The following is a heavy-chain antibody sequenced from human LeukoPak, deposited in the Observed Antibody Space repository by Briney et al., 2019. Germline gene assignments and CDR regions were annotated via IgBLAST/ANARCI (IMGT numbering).Heavy chain of an antibody. J-gene: IGHJ4*02. CDR3: ARGMIQLWH. D-gene: IGHD5-18*01. CDR2: IYSGGST. CDR1: GFTVSSNH. Sequence: QSGGSLRLPCAASGFTVSSNHMSWVRQAPGKGLEWVAAIYSGGSTHYADSVKGRFTVSRDNSKNTLYLQMNSLRAEDTAVYYCARGMIQLWHWGQGTLVTVSS. V-gene: IGHV3-53*01.